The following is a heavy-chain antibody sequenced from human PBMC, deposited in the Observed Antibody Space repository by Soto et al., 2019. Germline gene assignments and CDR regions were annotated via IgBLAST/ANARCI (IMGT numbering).Heavy chain of an antibody. CDR2: IYYSGSP. V-gene: IGHV4-31*03. CDR3: ARAAAGGMDV. Sequence: SENLSLTCTVSGGSISSGGYYWSWIRQHPGKGLEWIGYIYYSGSPYYNPSLKSRVTISVDTSKNQFSLKLSSVTAADTAVYYCARAAAGGMDVGGKGTTVTASS. D-gene: IGHD6-13*01. J-gene: IGHJ6*04. CDR1: GGSISSGGYY.